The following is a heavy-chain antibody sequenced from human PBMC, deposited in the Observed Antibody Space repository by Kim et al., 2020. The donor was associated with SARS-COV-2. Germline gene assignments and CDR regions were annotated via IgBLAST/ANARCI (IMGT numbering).Heavy chain of an antibody. CDR2: IGTAGDT. D-gene: IGHD2-2*01. CDR1: GFTFSSYD. J-gene: IGHJ6*02. V-gene: IGHV3-13*01. Sequence: GGSLRLSCAASGFTFSSYDMHWVRQATGKGLEWVSAIGTAGDTYYPGSVKGRFTISRENAKNSLYLQMNSLRAGDTAVYYCARGGSELGYCSSTSCYFGLYGMDVWGQGTTVTVSS. CDR3: ARGGSELGYCSSTSCYFGLYGMDV.